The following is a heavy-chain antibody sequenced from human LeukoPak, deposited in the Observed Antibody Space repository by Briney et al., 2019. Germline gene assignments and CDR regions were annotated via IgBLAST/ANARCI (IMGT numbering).Heavy chain of an antibody. CDR2: ISGSGGST. CDR1: GFTFSSYA. J-gene: IGHJ4*02. Sequence: GSLRLSRAASGFTFSSYAMSWVRQAPGKGLEWVSAISGSGGSTYYADSVKGRFTISRDNSKNTLYLQMNSLRAEDTAVYYCAKVSRGQPLALFDYWGQGTLVTVSS. D-gene: IGHD3-3*02. V-gene: IGHV3-23*01. CDR3: AKVSRGQPLALFDY.